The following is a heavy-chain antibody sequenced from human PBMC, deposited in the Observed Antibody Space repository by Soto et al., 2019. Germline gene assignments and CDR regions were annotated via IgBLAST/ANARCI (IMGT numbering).Heavy chain of an antibody. Sequence: QVQLQESGPGLVKPSQTLSLTCTVSGGSISSGGYYWNWIRQHPGKGLEWIGYIYYSGNTYYNPSLKSRVTISVDTSKNQFSLKLSSVTVADTAVYYCARANDYGDYYFGCWGQGTLVTVSS. J-gene: IGHJ4*02. V-gene: IGHV4-31*03. CDR1: GGSISSGGYY. D-gene: IGHD4-17*01. CDR3: ARANDYGDYYFGC. CDR2: IYYSGNT.